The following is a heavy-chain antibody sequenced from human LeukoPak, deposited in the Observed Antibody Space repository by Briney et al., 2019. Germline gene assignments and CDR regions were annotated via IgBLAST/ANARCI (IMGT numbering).Heavy chain of an antibody. CDR2: IYYSGNT. CDR3: ARDSGTTGEVKFDP. Sequence: SETLSLTCTVSGDSITNSYWSWIRQPPGKGLEWIAYIYYSGNTKYNPSLKSRVTMSVDTSKNQFSLKLSSVTAADTAVYYCARDSGTTGEVKFDPWGQGTLVTVSS. J-gene: IGHJ5*02. CDR1: GDSITNSY. V-gene: IGHV4-59*12. D-gene: IGHD3-10*01.